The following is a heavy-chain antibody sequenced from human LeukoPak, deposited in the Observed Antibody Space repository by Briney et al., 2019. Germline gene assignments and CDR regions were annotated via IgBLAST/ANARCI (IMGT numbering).Heavy chain of an antibody. D-gene: IGHD3-22*01. CDR3: ARAHTSSGYYRDAFDI. V-gene: IGHV4-31*03. Sequence: SETLSLTCTVSGGSISSGGYYWSWIRQHPGKGLEWIGYIYYSGSTYYNPSLKSRVTISVDTSKNQFSLKLSSVTAADTAVYYCARAHTSSGYYRDAFDIWGQGTMVTVSS. J-gene: IGHJ3*02. CDR2: IYYSGST. CDR1: GGSISSGGYY.